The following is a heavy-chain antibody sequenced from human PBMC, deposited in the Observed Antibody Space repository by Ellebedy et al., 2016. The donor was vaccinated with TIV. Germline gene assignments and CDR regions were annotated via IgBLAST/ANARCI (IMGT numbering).Heavy chain of an antibody. CDR1: GFTFGRYR. J-gene: IGHJ5*02. CDR3: ARDRGDYSISGP. Sequence: GESLKISXVASGFTFGRYRMHWVRQAPGNKLVWVSRIKSDGSSTTYADSVKGRFTTSRDNARNTLYLQMNGLRGEDTAVYFCARDRGDYSISGPWGQGTLVTVSS. V-gene: IGHV3-74*01. CDR2: IKSDGSST. D-gene: IGHD4-11*01.